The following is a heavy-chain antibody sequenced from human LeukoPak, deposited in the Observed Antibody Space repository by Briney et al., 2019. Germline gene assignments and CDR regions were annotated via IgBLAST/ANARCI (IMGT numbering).Heavy chain of an antibody. D-gene: IGHD3-10*01. CDR2: ISSSSSYI. J-gene: IGHJ4*02. Sequence: PGGSLRLSCAASGFTFSSYSMNWVRQAPGKGLEWVSSISSSSSYIYYADSVKGRFTISRDNAKNSLYLQMNSLRAEDTAVYYCARAPGRGPMAPYFDYWGQGTLVTVSS. CDR1: GFTFSSYS. V-gene: IGHV3-21*01. CDR3: ARAPGRGPMAPYFDY.